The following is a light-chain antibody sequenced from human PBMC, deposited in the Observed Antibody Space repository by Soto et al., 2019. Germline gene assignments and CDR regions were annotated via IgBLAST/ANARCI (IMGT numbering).Light chain of an antibody. Sequence: DIQMTQSPSSLSASVGDRVTITCRASQGISNYLAWYQQKPGKVPKLLIYAASTLQSGVPSRFSCSGSGTDFTISTSRLQPEDDATYYCEKYYGASWTFGKGTKVEIK. CDR2: AAS. CDR1: QGISNY. V-gene: IGKV1-27*01. J-gene: IGKJ1*01. CDR3: EKYYGASWT.